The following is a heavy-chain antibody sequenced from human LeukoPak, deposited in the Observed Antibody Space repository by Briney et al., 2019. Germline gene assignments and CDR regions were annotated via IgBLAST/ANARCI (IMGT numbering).Heavy chain of an antibody. CDR2: IKLDGSAK. Sequence: GGSLRLSCAASGFTFSSYWMSWVRLAPGKGLEWVANIKLDGSAKFYVESVKGRFTISRDNAKKSLYLQMNSLRAEDTAVYYCARDGDFWSAQGAFDIWGQGTMVTVSS. D-gene: IGHD3-3*01. V-gene: IGHV3-7*01. J-gene: IGHJ3*02. CDR1: GFTFSSYW. CDR3: ARDGDFWSAQGAFDI.